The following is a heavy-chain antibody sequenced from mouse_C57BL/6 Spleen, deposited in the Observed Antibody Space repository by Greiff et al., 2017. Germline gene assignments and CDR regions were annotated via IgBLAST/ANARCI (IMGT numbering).Heavy chain of an antibody. J-gene: IGHJ1*03. CDR3: TGDSNYVRYFDV. V-gene: IGHV6-3*01. D-gene: IGHD2-5*01. CDR2: IRLKSDNYAT. CDR1: GFTFSNYW. Sequence: EVKLQESGGGLVQPGGSMKLSCVASGFTFSNYWMNWVRQSPEKGLEWVAQIRLKSDNYATHYAESVKGRFTISRDDSKSSVYLQMNNLRAEDTGIYYCTGDSNYVRYFDVWGTGTTVTVSS.